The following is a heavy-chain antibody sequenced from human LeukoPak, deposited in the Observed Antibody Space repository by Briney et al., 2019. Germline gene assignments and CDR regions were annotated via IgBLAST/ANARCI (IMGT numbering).Heavy chain of an antibody. CDR2: INPNSGGT. D-gene: IGHD6-13*01. V-gene: IGHV1-2*02. J-gene: IGHJ5*02. Sequence: ASVKVSCKASGYTFTGYYMHWVRQAPGQGLEWMGWINPNSGGTNYAQKFQGRVTMTRDTSISTAYMELRRLRSDDTAGYYCARDRWQQLDWFDPWGQGTLVTVSS. CDR3: ARDRWQQLDWFDP. CDR1: GYTFTGYY.